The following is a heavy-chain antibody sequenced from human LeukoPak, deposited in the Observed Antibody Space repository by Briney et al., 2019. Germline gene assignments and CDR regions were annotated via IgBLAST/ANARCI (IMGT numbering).Heavy chain of an antibody. CDR2: ISGSGGST. J-gene: IGHJ4*02. Sequence: GGSLRLSCAASGFTFSSYAMSWVRQAPGKGLEWVSAISGSGGSTYYADSVKGRFTISRDNSKNTLYLQMNSLRAEDTAVYYCARCIAAAGLDFGVLDYWGQGTLVTVSS. CDR3: ARCIAAAGLDFGVLDY. D-gene: IGHD6-13*01. CDR1: GFTFSSYA. V-gene: IGHV3-23*01.